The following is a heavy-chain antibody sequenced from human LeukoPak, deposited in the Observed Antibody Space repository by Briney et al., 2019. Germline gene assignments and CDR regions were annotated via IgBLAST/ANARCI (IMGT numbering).Heavy chain of an antibody. CDR2: IYYSGST. V-gene: IGHV4-59*08. J-gene: IGHJ3*02. CDR1: GGSISSYC. Sequence: SETLSLTCTVSGGSISSYCWSWIRQPPGKGLEWIGYIYYSGSTNYNPSLKSRVTISVDTSKNQFSLKLSSVTAADTAVYYCARLSPPDAFDIWGQGTMVTVSS. CDR3: ARLSPPDAFDI.